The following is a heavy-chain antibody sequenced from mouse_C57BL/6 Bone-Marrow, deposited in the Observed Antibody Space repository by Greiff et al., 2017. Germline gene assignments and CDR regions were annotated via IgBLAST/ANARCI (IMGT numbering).Heavy chain of an antibody. Sequence: QVQLQQPGAELVKPGASVKMSCKASGYTFTSYWITWVKQRPGQGLEWIGDIYPGSGSTNYNEKFKSKATLTVDPSSSTAYMPLSSLTSEDSAVYYCARRRLLRWPVFAYWGQGTLVTVSA. CDR2: IYPGSGST. J-gene: IGHJ3*01. CDR1: GYTFTSYW. CDR3: ARRRLLRWPVFAY. V-gene: IGHV1-55*01. D-gene: IGHD1-1*01.